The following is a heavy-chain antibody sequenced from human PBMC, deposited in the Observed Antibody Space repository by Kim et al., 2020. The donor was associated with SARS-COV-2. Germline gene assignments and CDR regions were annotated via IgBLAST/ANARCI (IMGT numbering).Heavy chain of an antibody. V-gene: IGHV3-7*03. CDR3: ARDDCSSTSCDHFDY. J-gene: IGHJ4*02. Sequence: DSLKGRFTISRANAKNSRYLQMNSLRAEATAVYYCARDDCSSTSCDHFDYWGQGTLVTVSS. D-gene: IGHD2-2*01.